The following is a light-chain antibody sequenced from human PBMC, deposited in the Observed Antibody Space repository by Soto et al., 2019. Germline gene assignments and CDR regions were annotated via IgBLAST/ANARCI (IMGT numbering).Light chain of an antibody. CDR3: SSYKTSSTVVV. CDR1: SSDIGGYNY. V-gene: IGLV2-14*01. CDR2: GVS. J-gene: IGLJ2*01. Sequence: QSALTQPASVSGSPGQSITISRTGTSSDIGGYNYVSCYQQYPGKAPKLMIFGVSDRPSGVSNRFSGSKSGTTASLTISGLQAEDEADYYCSSYKTSSTVVVFGGGTKVTVL.